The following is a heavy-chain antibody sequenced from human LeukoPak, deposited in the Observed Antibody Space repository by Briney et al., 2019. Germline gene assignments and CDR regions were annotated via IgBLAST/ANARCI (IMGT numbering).Heavy chain of an antibody. CDR1: GDSTINYW. Sequence: AGSLKISSKASGDSTINYWIGWVRHMPGRSLEWVGIIYPGDTEIRYSPSFEGQVTISADKYISTAYLQWSSLKASDAAMYYCAVKYGSGWQNWGQGTLVTVSS. CDR2: IYPGDTEI. D-gene: IGHD6-19*01. V-gene: IGHV5-51*01. J-gene: IGHJ4*02. CDR3: AVKYGSGWQN.